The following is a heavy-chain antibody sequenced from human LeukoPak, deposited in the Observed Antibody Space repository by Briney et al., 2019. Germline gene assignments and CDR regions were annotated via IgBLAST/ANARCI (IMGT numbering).Heavy chain of an antibody. Sequence: SETLSLTCTVSGGSISSCYWSWIRQPPGKGLEWIGYIYYSGSTNYNPSLKSRVTISVDTSKNQFSLKLSSVTAADTAVYYCARHVDTAMVTRDYYYYMDVWGKGTTVTVSS. D-gene: IGHD5-18*01. CDR1: GGSISSCY. CDR2: IYYSGST. J-gene: IGHJ6*03. V-gene: IGHV4-59*08. CDR3: ARHVDTAMVTRDYYYYMDV.